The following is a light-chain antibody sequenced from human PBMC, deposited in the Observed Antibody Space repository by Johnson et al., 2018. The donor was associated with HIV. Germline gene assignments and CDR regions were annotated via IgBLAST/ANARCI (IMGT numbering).Light chain of an antibody. CDR2: ENN. CDR3: GTWDSSLSAYV. V-gene: IGLV1-51*02. Sequence: QSVLTQPPSVSAAPGQKVTISCSGSSSNIGNNYVSWYQQLPGTAPKVLIYENNKRPSGIPDRLSGSKYDTSATLGITGLQTGDEADYYCGTWDSSLSAYVCGTGTKVTVL. J-gene: IGLJ1*01. CDR1: SSNIGNNY.